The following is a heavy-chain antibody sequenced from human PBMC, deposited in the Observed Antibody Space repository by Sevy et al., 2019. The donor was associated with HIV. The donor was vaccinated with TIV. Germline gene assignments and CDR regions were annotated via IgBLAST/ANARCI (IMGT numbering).Heavy chain of an antibody. CDR3: ASGSGELHGGDY. V-gene: IGHV1-8*01. D-gene: IGHD2-15*01. J-gene: IGHJ4*02. CDR1: GYTFTSYD. Sequence: ASVKVSCKASGYTFTSYDINWVRQATGQGLEWMGWMNPNSGNTGYAQKFQGRVTMTRNTSISTAYMELSSLRSEDTAVYYCASGSGELHGGDYWGQGTLVTVSS. CDR2: MNPNSGNT.